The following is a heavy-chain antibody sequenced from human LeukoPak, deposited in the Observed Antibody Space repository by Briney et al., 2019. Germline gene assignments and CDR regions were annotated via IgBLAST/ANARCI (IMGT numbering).Heavy chain of an antibody. CDR2: ISYDGSNK. V-gene: IGHV3-30-3*02. Sequence: PGGSLRLSCAASGFTFSSYAMHWVRQAPGMGLEWVAVISYDGSNKYYADSVKGRFTISRDNSKNTLYLQMNSLRAEDTAVYYCASGDYYGSGSYLGDYWGQGTLVTVSS. CDR3: ASGDYYGSGSYLGDY. D-gene: IGHD3-10*01. J-gene: IGHJ4*02. CDR1: GFTFSSYA.